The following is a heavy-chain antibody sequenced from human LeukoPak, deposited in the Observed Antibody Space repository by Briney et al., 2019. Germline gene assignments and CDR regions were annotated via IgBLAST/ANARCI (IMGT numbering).Heavy chain of an antibody. V-gene: IGHV4-59*02. D-gene: IGHD3-22*01. CDR2: IYYSGST. CDR1: GLTVSSNC. CDR3: ARGHYYYDSSGYYYNWFDP. J-gene: IGHJ5*02. Sequence: GSLRLSCAASGLTVSSNCMSWVRQAPGKGLEWIGYIYYSGSTNYNPSLKSRVTISVDTSKNQFSLKLSSVTAADTAVYYCARGHYYYDSSGYYYNWFDPWGQGTLVTVSS.